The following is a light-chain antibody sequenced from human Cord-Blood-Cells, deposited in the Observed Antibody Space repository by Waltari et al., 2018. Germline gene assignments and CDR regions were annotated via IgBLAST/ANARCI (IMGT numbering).Light chain of an antibody. V-gene: IGLV2-23*01. CDR3: CSYAGSSTWV. J-gene: IGLJ3*02. Sequence: GQSITISCTGTSSDVGSYNLVSWYQQHPGKAPKLMIYEGSKRPSGVSNRFSGSKSGNTASLTISGLQAEDEADYYGCSYAGSSTWVFGGGTKLTVL. CDR2: EGS. CDR1: SSDVGSYNL.